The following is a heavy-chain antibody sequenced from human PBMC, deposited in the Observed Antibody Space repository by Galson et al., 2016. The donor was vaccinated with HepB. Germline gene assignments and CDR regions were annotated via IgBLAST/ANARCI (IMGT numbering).Heavy chain of an antibody. Sequence: SLRLSCAASGFTFSSHDVHWVRQATGNGLEWVSGIGTTGDTYYPEAVKGRFTILREDANNSFYLQMNSLRAEDTAVYYCAKGGWTHAFDIWGQGAMVTVAS. V-gene: IGHV3-13*01. CDR1: GFTFSSHD. J-gene: IGHJ3*02. CDR3: AKGGWTHAFDI. D-gene: IGHD3/OR15-3a*01. CDR2: IGTTGDT.